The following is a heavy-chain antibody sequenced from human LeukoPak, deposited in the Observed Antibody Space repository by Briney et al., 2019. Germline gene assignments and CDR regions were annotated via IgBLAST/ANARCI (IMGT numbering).Heavy chain of an antibody. CDR1: GFTFSKRW. CDR2: ISGSSNTI. J-gene: IGHJ3*02. CDR3: ARDQGGGTFDI. Sequence: PGGSLRLSCVASGFTFSKRWMTWVRQAPGKGLEWVSYISGSSNTIYYADSVKGRFIISRDNAKNSLYLQLHSLRAEDTAVYYCARDQGGGTFDIWGQGTMVTVSS. V-gene: IGHV3-48*01. D-gene: IGHD3-16*01.